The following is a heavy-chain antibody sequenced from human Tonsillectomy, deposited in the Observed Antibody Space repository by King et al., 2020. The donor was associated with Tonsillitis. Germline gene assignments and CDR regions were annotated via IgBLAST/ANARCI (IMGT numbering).Heavy chain of an antibody. V-gene: IGHV4-31*03. Sequence: VQLQESGPGLVKPSQTRSLTCTVSGVSISGGYVFLSWIRQLPGKGREWIGYLYYSGNTYYHPSLQNRLTISLYTSKNQFSLRLSSVTAADTAVYYCGRYEGGVFDSWGQGTLVTVSS. CDR3: GRYEGGVFDS. CDR2: LYYSGNT. CDR1: GVSISGGYVF. J-gene: IGHJ5*01. D-gene: IGHD2-15*01.